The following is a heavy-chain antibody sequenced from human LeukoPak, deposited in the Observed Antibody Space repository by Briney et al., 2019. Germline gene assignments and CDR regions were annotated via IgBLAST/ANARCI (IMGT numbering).Heavy chain of an antibody. CDR3: AKELDTMFFDY. CDR2: AGLAGGTT. CDR1: GFNFYRYT. Sequence: PGGSLRLSCATSGFNFYRYTIHWVRQAPGKGLEWVSVAGLAGGTTFYSDSVRGRFTIYRDSGRKSVYLQMNSLKTDDTAFYFCAKELDTMFFDYWGQGALVTVSS. D-gene: IGHD3-10*02. J-gene: IGHJ4*02. V-gene: IGHV3-43*01.